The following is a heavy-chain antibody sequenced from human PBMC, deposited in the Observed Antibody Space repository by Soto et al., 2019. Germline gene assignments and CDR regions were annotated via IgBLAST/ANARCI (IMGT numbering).Heavy chain of an antibody. J-gene: IGHJ4*02. CDR3: ASLKGDFIA. CDR2: IWYDGSDK. Sequence: QVQLVESGGGVVQPGRSLRLSCAASGFAFSHYGMHWVRQAPGKGLEWVAVIWYDGSDKDYADSVKGRFTISRDNSKNTLFLQMDSLRAEDTAVYCCASLKGDFIAWGQGTLVSVSS. V-gene: IGHV3-33*01. D-gene: IGHD3-3*01. CDR1: GFAFSHYG.